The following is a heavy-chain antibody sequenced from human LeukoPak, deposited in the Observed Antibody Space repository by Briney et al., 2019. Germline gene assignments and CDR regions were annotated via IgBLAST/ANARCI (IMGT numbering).Heavy chain of an antibody. CDR2: ITSSSSTI. J-gene: IGHJ4*02. V-gene: IGHV3-48*02. Sequence: GGSLRLSCAASGFTFSSYSMNWVRQAPGKGLGWVSYITSSSSTIYYADSVEGRFTISRDNAKNSLYLQMNSLSDEDTALYYCTRDPHALDFWGQGTLVTVSS. CDR1: GFTFSSYS. CDR3: TRDPHALDF.